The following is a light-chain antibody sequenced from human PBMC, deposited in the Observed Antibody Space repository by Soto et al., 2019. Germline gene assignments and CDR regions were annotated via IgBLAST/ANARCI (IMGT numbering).Light chain of an antibody. J-gene: IGKJ1*01. V-gene: IGKV1-9*01. Sequence: DIQLTQSPSFLSASVGDRVTITCRASQCISSYSAWYQQKPGRAPKLLIYDASSLESGVPSRFSGSGSGTEFTLTISSLQPDDFATYYCQQYNSYPWTFGQGTKVDI. CDR1: QCISSY. CDR2: DAS. CDR3: QQYNSYPWT.